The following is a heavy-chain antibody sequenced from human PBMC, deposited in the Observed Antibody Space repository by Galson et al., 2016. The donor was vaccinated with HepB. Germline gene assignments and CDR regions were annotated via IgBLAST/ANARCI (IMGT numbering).Heavy chain of an antibody. CDR1: GGSINSAGSY. CDR3: VRERSHCTRTNCQHFNWFDS. CDR2: MSYSGNT. D-gene: IGHD2-8*01. V-gene: IGHV4-31*03. Sequence: TLSLTCTVSGGSINSAGSYWTWIRQHPGKGLEWIGCMSYSGNTYYSPSLKSRVAISLDTSKNHFSLNLSSVTAADTAVYYCVRERSHCTRTNCQHFNWFDSWGQGTLVTVSS. J-gene: IGHJ5*01.